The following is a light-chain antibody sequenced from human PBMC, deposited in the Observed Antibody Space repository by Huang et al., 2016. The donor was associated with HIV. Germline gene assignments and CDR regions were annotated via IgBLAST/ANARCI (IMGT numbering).Light chain of an antibody. Sequence: DIQMTQSPSSLSASVGDRVTITCRASEGIVNSLAGYQQKPGKAPQLLLYGASRLESGVPSRFSCSISGTDYTLTISDLQPEDSATYYCQQYYSTPPWTFGQETKVEI. CDR2: GAS. J-gene: IGKJ1*01. CDR3: QQYYSTPPWT. CDR1: EGIVNS. V-gene: IGKV1-NL1*01.